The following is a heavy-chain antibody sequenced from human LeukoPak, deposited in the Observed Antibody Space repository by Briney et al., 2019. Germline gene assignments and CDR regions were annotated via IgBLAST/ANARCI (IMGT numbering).Heavy chain of an antibody. CDR3: ARDFDRLIRKIGRESLYYYYYYMDV. Sequence: GGSLRLSCAASGFTFSNYWMSWVRQAPGKGLEWVANIKQDGSEKYCVDSVKGRFIISRDNAKNSLYLQMNSLRVEDTAVYYCARDFDRLIRKIGRESLYYYYYYMDVWGKGTTVTVSS. CDR2: IKQDGSEK. D-gene: IGHD3-9*01. V-gene: IGHV3-7*01. CDR1: GFTFSNYW. J-gene: IGHJ6*03.